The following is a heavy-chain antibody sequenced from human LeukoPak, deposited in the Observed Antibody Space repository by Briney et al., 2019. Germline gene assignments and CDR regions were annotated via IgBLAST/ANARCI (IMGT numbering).Heavy chain of an antibody. CDR3: AREEYCSGGSCSYIDY. J-gene: IGHJ4*02. D-gene: IGHD2-15*01. V-gene: IGHV4-39*07. CDR2: IYHSGNT. Sequence: SETLSLTCTVSGGSISSSPYYWGWIRQPPGKGLEWIGTIYHSGNTYYNPSLKSRVTISVDTSKNQFSLKLSSVTAADTAVYYCAREEYCSGGSCSYIDYWGQGTLVTVSS. CDR1: GGSISSSPYY.